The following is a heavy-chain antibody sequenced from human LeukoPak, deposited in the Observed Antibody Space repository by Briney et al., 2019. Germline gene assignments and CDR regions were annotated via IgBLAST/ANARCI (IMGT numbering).Heavy chain of an antibody. J-gene: IGHJ4*02. CDR2: IYTSGIT. CDR1: GDSVGSGRYY. D-gene: IGHD6-6*01. V-gene: IGHV4-61*02. CDR3: AAPPIVTVASSPSLI. Sequence: SETLSLTCTVSGDSVGSGRYYWSWIRQPAGKGLEYIGRIYTSGITSYNASFKSRVTISVDTSKNQFSLNVTSVPAADSAVFTCAAPPIVTVASSPSLIWGRGTLVTVSS.